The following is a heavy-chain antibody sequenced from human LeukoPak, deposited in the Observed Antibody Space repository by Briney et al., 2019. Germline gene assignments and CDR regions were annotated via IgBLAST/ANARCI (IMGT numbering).Heavy chain of an antibody. Sequence: SETLSLTCAVSGGSISSSNWWSWVRQPPGKGLEWIGEIYHSGSTNYNPSLKSRVTISVDKSKNQFSLKLSSVTAADTAVYYCARWNPPGIAVAGTLDYWGQGTLVTVSS. CDR1: GGSISSSNW. J-gene: IGHJ4*02. CDR2: IYHSGST. D-gene: IGHD6-19*01. CDR3: ARWNPPGIAVAGTLDY. V-gene: IGHV4-4*02.